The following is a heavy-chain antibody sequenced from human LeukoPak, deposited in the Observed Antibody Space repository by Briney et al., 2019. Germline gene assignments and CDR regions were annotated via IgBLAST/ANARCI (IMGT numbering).Heavy chain of an antibody. D-gene: IGHD5-24*01. J-gene: IGHJ4*02. CDR2: INPNSGGT. CDR3: ASRDVPQGFFDY. CDR1: GYTSTGYY. Sequence: ASVKVSCKASGYTSTGYYMRGVRQASGQGLEWMGWINPNSGGTDYAQKFQGRVTMTRDTSISTAYMELNRLRSDDTAVYYCASRDVPQGFFDYWGQGTLVTVSS. V-gene: IGHV1-2*02.